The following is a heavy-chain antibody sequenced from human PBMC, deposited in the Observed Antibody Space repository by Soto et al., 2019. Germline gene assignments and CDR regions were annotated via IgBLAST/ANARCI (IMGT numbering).Heavy chain of an antibody. D-gene: IGHD5-12*01. J-gene: IGHJ4*02. CDR2: IYPGDSDP. Sequence: GESLKISCKGSGYSFTSYWIGWVRQMPGKGLEWIGIIYPGDSDPRSSPSFQGQVTISADKSINPAYLQWSSRKASATVMYYCARRGYSGYGLSYFDYWGQGTLVTVSS. V-gene: IGHV5-51*01. CDR3: ARRGYSGYGLSYFDY. CDR1: GYSFTSYW.